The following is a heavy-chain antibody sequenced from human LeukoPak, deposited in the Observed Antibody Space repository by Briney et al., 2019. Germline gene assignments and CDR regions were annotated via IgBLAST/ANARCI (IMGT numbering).Heavy chain of an antibody. CDR1: GGSFSGYY. Sequence: SETLSLTSAVYGGSFSGYYWSWIRQPPGKGLEWIGEINHSGSTNYNPSLKSRVTISVDTSKNQFSLKLSSVTAADTAVYYCARAPTFYYYYYGMDVWGQGTTVTVPS. J-gene: IGHJ6*02. CDR2: INHSGST. CDR3: ARAPTFYYYYYGMDV. V-gene: IGHV4-34*01.